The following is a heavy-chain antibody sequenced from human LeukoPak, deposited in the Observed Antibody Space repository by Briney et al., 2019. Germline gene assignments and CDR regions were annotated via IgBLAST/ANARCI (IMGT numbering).Heavy chain of an antibody. CDR3: ASTKGYCSGGSCYSFWFDP. Sequence: ASVKVSCKASGYTFTSYDINWVRQATGQGLEWMGWMNPNSGNTGYAQKLQGRVTMTTDTSTSTAYMELRSLRSDDTAVYYCASTKGYCSGGSCYSFWFDPWGQGTLVTVSS. CDR1: GYTFTSYD. CDR2: MNPNSGNT. V-gene: IGHV1-8*01. J-gene: IGHJ5*02. D-gene: IGHD2-15*01.